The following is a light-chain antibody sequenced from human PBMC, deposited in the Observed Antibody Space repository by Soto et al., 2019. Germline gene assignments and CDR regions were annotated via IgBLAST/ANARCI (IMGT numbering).Light chain of an antibody. V-gene: IGLV1-51*01. CDR3: GTWDESLGAGV. CDR2: DDN. J-gene: IGLJ2*01. Sequence: QSVLTQPASVSVTPGEKVTISCSGRGSNIGRNYVSWYRQLPGTAPQLLIYDDNKRHSGVPDRLSGSRYGTSASLAIAGLQPGDEADYYCGTWDESLGAGVFGGGTKLTVL. CDR1: GSNIGRNY.